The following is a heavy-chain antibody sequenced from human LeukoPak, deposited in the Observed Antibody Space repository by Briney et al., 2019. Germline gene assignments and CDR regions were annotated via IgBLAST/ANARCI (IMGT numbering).Heavy chain of an antibody. CDR2: IYTGGST. J-gene: IGHJ4*02. Sequence: GGSLRLSCAASGFTVSSNYMTWVRQAPGKGLEWVSIIYTGGSTYYADSVTGRFTISRDNSKNTLYLQMNSLETEDTAVYYCATSFDSGGLQPFDYWGQGTLVTVSS. V-gene: IGHV3-53*01. CDR1: GFTVSSNY. D-gene: IGHD3-22*01. CDR3: ATSFDSGGLQPFDY.